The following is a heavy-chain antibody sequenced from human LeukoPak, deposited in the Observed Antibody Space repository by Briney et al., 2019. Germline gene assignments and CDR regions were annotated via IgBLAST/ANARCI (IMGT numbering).Heavy chain of an antibody. CDR3: ARVAYSSSWYGNTKNWFDP. Sequence: ASVKVSCKASGYTFTMYYIHWVRQATGQGLEWMGWMNPNSGNTGYAQKFQGRVTMTRNTSISTAYMELSSLRSEDTAVYYCARVAYSSSWYGNTKNWFDPWGQGTLVTVSS. CDR1: GYTFTMYY. D-gene: IGHD6-13*01. V-gene: IGHV1-8*01. J-gene: IGHJ5*02. CDR2: MNPNSGNT.